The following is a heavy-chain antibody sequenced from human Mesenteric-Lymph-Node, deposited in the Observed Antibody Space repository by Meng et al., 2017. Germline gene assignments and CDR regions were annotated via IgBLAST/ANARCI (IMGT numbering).Heavy chain of an antibody. V-gene: IGHV4-31*01. CDR1: GGSISSGGYY. CDR3: ARGVAAAGNFDY. Sequence: QVQLQEAGPGLVKPSETLSLTCTGSGGSISSGGYYWSWIRQHPGKGLEWIGYIYYSGSTYYNPSLKSLVTISVDTSKNQFSLKLSSVTAADTAVYYCARGVAAAGNFDYWGQGTLVTVSS. J-gene: IGHJ4*02. D-gene: IGHD6-13*01. CDR2: IYYSGST.